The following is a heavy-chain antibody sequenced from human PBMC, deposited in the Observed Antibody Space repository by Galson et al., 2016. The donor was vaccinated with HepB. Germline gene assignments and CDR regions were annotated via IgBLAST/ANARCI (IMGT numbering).Heavy chain of an antibody. J-gene: IGHJ3*01. D-gene: IGHD6-25*01. CDR3: AFGQSSAFGTFDV. CDR1: GFTISNYG. CDR2: FSSSGNYI. Sequence: SLRLSCAVSGFTISNYGMNWVRQAPGKGLEWVSSFSSSGNYIYYADSVKGRFTISRDNARNSVSLQMNSLVVEDTAMYYCAFGQSSAFGTFDVWGQGTMVTVSS. V-gene: IGHV3-21*01.